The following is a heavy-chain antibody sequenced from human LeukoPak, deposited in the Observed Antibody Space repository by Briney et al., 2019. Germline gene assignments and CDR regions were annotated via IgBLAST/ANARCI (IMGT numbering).Heavy chain of an antibody. Sequence: PSETLSLTCTVSGGSISSSSYYWRWSRQPPGKGLEWIGSVRYSGSTYYHPSLQNQVTIFVDTSKNQFSLKLSYVTAADTAIYYCASRVKTDYYGSGSYYNPDYNWFDPWGQGTLVTVCS. CDR3: ASRVKTDYYGSGSYYNPDYNWFDP. D-gene: IGHD3-10*01. J-gene: IGHJ5*02. CDR1: GGSISSSSYY. V-gene: IGHV4-39*01. CDR2: VRYSGST.